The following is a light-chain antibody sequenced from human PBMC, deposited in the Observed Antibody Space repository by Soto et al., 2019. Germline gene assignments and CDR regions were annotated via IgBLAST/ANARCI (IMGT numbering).Light chain of an antibody. CDR1: QSVSSSF. J-gene: IGKJ1*01. CDR2: GAS. Sequence: EIVLTQSPGTLSLSPGERATLSCRASQSVSSSFLAWYQQKPGQAPRLLIYGASSRATGIPDRFSGSGSGTDFTVTISRLEPEDFAVYYCQQYDNSTRTFGQGTKVEIK. CDR3: QQYDNSTRT. V-gene: IGKV3-20*01.